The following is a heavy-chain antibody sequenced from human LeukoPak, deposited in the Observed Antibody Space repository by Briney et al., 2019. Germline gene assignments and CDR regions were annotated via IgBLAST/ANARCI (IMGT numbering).Heavy chain of an antibody. Sequence: GGSLKLSCAASGFTFSSYAMHWVRQAPGQGLEWVSAINGNSGSTIYYADSVKGRFTISRDNAKNSLYLQMNSLRAEDTAVYYCARGSEIVGASTGYWYFDLWGRGTLVTVSS. J-gene: IGHJ2*01. V-gene: IGHV3-48*03. CDR2: INGNSGSTI. D-gene: IGHD1-26*01. CDR3: ARGSEIVGASTGYWYFDL. CDR1: GFTFSSYA.